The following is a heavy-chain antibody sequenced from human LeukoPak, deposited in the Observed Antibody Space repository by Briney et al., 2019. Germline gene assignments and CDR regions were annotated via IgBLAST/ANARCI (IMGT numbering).Heavy chain of an antibody. Sequence: GGSLRLSWAASGLPFISYAMSWVRQAPGKGLEGVSAISGSGGSTYYADSVKGRFTISRDNSKNTLYLQMNSLRAEDTAVYYCARYSSGGAFDIWGQGTMVTVSS. CDR3: ARYSSGGAFDI. D-gene: IGHD6-19*01. J-gene: IGHJ3*02. CDR1: GLPFISYA. CDR2: ISGSGGST. V-gene: IGHV3-23*01.